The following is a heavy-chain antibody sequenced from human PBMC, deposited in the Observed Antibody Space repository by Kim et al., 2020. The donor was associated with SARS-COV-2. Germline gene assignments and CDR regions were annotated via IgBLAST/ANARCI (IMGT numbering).Heavy chain of an antibody. CDR1: GDSVSTDSGA. J-gene: IGHJ4*02. D-gene: IGHD3-16*01. CDR2: TYYSSQWYI. CDR3: GRDRMGMGY. V-gene: IGHV6-1*01. Sequence: SQTLSLTCAISGDSVSTDSGAWNWIRQSPSRGLEWLGRTYYSSQWYIDYAPSVRSRITINPDTSKNHFSLLLDSVTPDDTAVYYCGRDRMGMGYWGRGTL.